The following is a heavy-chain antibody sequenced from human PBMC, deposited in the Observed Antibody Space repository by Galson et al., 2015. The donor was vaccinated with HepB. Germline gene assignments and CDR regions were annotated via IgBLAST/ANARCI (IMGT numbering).Heavy chain of an antibody. J-gene: IGHJ3*02. D-gene: IGHD1-26*01. CDR3: AKSSPVWALSAYAFDI. CDR1: GFTFSSHD. CDR2: VSYDGTNK. V-gene: IGHV3-30*18. Sequence: SLRLSCAASGFTFSSHDMHWVRQAPGKGLEWVAIVSYDGTNKYYADSVRGRFTISRDNSKNTLYLQMNSLRPEDSAVYYCAKSSPVWALSAYAFDIWGQGTMVTVSS.